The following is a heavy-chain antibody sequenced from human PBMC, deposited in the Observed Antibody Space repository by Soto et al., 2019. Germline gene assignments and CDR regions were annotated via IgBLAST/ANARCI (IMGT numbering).Heavy chain of an antibody. CDR3: ARRGSGSYYDY. V-gene: IGHV3-23*01. Sequence: LRLSCAASGFTFSSYARRWVRQARGKGLEWVSAISGSGDSTYYADSVKGRFTISRDNSKNTLYLQMNSLRAEDTAVYYCARRGSGSYYDYWGQGTLVTVSS. D-gene: IGHD1-26*01. CDR2: ISGSGDST. J-gene: IGHJ4*02. CDR1: GFTFSSYA.